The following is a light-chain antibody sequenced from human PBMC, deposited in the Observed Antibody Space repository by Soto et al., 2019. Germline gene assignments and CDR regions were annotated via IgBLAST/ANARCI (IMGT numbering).Light chain of an antibody. V-gene: IGLV1-51*01. J-gene: IGLJ2*01. Sequence: QSVLTQPPSVSAAPGQKVTISCSGSSSDIGNNYVSWYQQLPGTAPKFLIYDNDERPSGIPDRFTGSKSGTSATLGITGLQTGDEADYYCGTWDSSLSVVVFGGVTELTVL. CDR3: GTWDSSLSVVV. CDR1: SSDIGNNY. CDR2: DND.